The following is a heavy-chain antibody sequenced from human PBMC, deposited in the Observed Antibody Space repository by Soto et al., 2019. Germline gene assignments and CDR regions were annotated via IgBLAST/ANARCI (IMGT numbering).Heavy chain of an antibody. CDR2: ISSDGGNA. CDR1: GFTFSIYA. J-gene: IGHJ6*02. Sequence: QVRLEESGGGVVQPGRSPRLSCVASGFTFSIYAIHWVRQAPGKGLEWGGVISSDGGNAYYADSVKGRFTMSRDNSKNTLYLQMNSLRVEDTAVYYCARNPSDFWSGYVDYYYGMDVWGQGTTVTVSS. CDR3: ARNPSDFWSGYVDYYYGMDV. D-gene: IGHD3-3*01. V-gene: IGHV3-30-3*01.